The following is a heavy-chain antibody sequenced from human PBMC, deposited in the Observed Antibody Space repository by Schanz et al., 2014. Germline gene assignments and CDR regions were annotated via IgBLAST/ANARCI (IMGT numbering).Heavy chain of an antibody. J-gene: IGHJ4*02. V-gene: IGHV4-30-2*01. CDR3: ARGGYSSGWYDRDIAHFDY. Sequence: QLQLQESGSGLVKPSQTLSLTCGVSGGSISSGGSSWNWIRLPPGKGLEWIGYIYHSGSTYYNPSLKSRVTMSLDTSKNQFSLKLTSVTAVDTAVYYCARGGYSSGWYDRDIAHFDYWGQGTLVTVSS. CDR2: IYHSGST. D-gene: IGHD6-19*01. CDR1: GGSISSGGSS.